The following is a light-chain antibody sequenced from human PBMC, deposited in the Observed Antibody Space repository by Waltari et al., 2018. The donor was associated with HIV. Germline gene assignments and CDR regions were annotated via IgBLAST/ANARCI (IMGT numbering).Light chain of an antibody. CDR1: SSNIGSNY. CDR2: RNN. J-gene: IGLJ2*01. CDR3: AAWDDSLSGPG. Sequence: QSVLTQPPSASGTPGQRVTISCSGSSSNIGSNYVYWYQQPPGTAPKLPIYRNNQRPSGVPDRFSGSKSGTSASLAISGLRSEDEADYYCAAWDDSLSGPGFGGGTKLTVL. V-gene: IGLV1-47*01.